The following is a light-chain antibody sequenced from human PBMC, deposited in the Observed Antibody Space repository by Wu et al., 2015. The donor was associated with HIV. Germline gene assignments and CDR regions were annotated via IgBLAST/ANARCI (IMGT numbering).Light chain of an antibody. CDR3: QQRSNWPRGT. J-gene: IGKJ1*01. V-gene: IGKV3-11*01. CDR2: DAS. Sequence: ETVLTQSPATLSLSPGERATLSCRASQSVSSYLAWYQQKPGQAPRLLIYDASNRATGIPARFSGSGSGTDFTLTISSLEPEDFAVYYCQQRSNWPRGTFGQGTKVEIK. CDR1: QSVSSY.